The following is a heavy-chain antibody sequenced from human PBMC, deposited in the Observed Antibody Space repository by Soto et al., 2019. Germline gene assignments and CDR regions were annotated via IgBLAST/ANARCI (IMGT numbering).Heavy chain of an antibody. J-gene: IGHJ5*02. Sequence: QVQLVQSGAEVKKPGASVKVSCKASGYTFTSYYMHWVRQAPGQGLEWMGIINPSGGSTSYAQKFQGRVTMTRDTSTSTVYMELSSLRSEDTAVYYCARAPMTPYCSGCSCYFNWFDPWGQGTLVTVSS. CDR2: INPSGGST. CDR1: GYTFTSYY. D-gene: IGHD2-15*01. CDR3: ARAPMTPYCSGCSCYFNWFDP. V-gene: IGHV1-46*01.